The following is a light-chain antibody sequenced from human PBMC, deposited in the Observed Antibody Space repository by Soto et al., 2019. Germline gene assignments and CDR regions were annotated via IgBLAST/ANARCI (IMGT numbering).Light chain of an antibody. Sequence: DLQMTQSPSSLSASIGDRVTITCRASQSISSFLNWYQQKPGKAPELLIYAASSLQSGVPSRFSGSGSGTDFTLTISSLQPEDFATYYCQQSYGTPRTFGQGTKVEIK. CDR2: AAS. V-gene: IGKV1-39*01. J-gene: IGKJ1*01. CDR3: QQSYGTPRT. CDR1: QSISSF.